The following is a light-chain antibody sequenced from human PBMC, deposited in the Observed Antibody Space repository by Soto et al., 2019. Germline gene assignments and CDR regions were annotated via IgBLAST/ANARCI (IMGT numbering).Light chain of an antibody. CDR1: QSIGSNS. CDR2: DAS. Sequence: EIVLTQSPATLSLSPGERATLSCRASQSIGSNSLGWYQQKPGQPPRLLIYDASKRVTGIPARFSGSGSGTDFTLTISSLDPEDFVLYYCQQRSDGLTFGQGTKVDIK. CDR3: QQRSDGLT. J-gene: IGKJ1*01. V-gene: IGKV3-11*01.